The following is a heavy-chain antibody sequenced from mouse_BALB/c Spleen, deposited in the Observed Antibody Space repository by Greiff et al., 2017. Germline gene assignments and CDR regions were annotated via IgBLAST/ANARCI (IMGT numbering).Heavy chain of an antibody. V-gene: IGHV1S137*01. CDR2: ISTYYGDA. J-gene: IGHJ3*01. CDR1: GYTFTDYA. CDR3: AEGLYGPYGNSFAY. Sequence: VQLQESGAELVRPGVSVKISCKGSGYTFTDYAMHWVKQSHAKSLEWIGVISTYYGDASYNQKFKGKATMTVDKSSSTAYMELARLTSEDSAIYYCAEGLYGPYGNSFAYWGQGTLVTVSA. D-gene: IGHD2-1*01.